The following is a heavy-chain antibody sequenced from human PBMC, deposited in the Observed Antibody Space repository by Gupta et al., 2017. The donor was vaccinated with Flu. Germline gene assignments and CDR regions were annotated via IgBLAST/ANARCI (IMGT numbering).Heavy chain of an antibody. V-gene: IGHV1-69*06. CDR3: ASSMGSLYYYYGMDV. J-gene: IGHJ6*02. CDR1: GGTFSSYA. CDR2: IIPIFGTA. D-gene: IGHD2-8*01. Sequence: QVQLVQSGAAVKKPGSSVKVSCKASGGTFSSYALCWVRQAPGQGLEWMGGIIPIFGTANYAQKFQGRVTITADKSTSTAYMELSSLRSEDTAVYYCASSMGSLYYYYGMDVWGQGTTVTVSS.